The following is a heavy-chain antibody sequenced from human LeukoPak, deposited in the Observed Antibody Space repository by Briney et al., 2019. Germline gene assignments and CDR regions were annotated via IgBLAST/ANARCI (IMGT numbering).Heavy chain of an antibody. D-gene: IGHD3-10*01. Sequence: SGPALVKPTQTLTPTCTFSGFSLSTSGVCVSWIRQPPGKALEWLARIDWDDDKYYSTSLKTRLTISKDTSKNQVVLTMTNMDPVDTATYYCAHSENYFGSGSYYFDCWGQGTLVTVSS. J-gene: IGHJ4*02. CDR3: AHSENYFGSGSYYFDC. CDR2: IDWDDDK. V-gene: IGHV2-70*12. CDR1: GFSLSTSGVC.